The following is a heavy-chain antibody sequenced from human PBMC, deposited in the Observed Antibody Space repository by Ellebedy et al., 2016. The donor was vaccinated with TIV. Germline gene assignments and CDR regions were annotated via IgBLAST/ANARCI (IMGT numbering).Heavy chain of an antibody. CDR1: GYSFSNYT. V-gene: IGHV1-18*01. CDR3: AREGAFDSGGYYELFDH. CDR2: ITGSNGNT. Sequence: ASVKVSCXASGYSFSNYTIGWVRQAPGHGLEWMGWITGSNGNTNYAQNLQGRVTMTTDTSTNTAYMELRGLRSDDTAVYYCAREGAFDSGGYYELFDHWGQGTLVTVSS. J-gene: IGHJ4*02. D-gene: IGHD3-22*01.